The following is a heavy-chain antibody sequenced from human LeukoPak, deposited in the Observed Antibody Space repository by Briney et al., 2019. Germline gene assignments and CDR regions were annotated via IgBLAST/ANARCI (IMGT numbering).Heavy chain of an antibody. CDR1: GFTFRNYG. V-gene: IGHV3-30*02. Sequence: PGGSLRLSCGASGFTFRNYGMHWVRQAPGKGLEWVAFIRYDGNNKYYADSVKGRFTISRDNSKNTLHLQMNSLRAEDTAVYYCAMSVVTAIHFDYWGQGTLVAVSS. CDR2: IRYDGNNK. J-gene: IGHJ4*02. CDR3: AMSVVTAIHFDY. D-gene: IGHD2-21*02.